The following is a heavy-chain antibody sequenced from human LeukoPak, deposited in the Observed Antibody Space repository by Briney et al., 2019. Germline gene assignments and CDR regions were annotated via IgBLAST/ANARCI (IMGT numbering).Heavy chain of an antibody. CDR3: ARDSSITFDY. J-gene: IGHJ4*02. D-gene: IGHD3-10*01. CDR1: GGSISSGGYY. Sequence: SETLSLTCTVSGGSISSGGYYWSWIRQHPGKGLEWIGYIYYSGSTYYNPSLKSRVTISVGTSKNQFSLKLSSVTAADTAVYYCARDSSITFDYWGQGTLVTVSS. V-gene: IGHV4-31*03. CDR2: IYYSGST.